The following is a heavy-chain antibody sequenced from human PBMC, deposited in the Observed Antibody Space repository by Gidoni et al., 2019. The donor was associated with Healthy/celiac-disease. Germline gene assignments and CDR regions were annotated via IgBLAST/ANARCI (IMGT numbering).Heavy chain of an antibody. V-gene: IGHV3-30*03. CDR3: ARNGGNYYYYYGMDV. CDR1: GFTVSSYG. CDR2: ISYYGSNK. Sequence: QVQLVEAGGGVVQHGRSLRLSCAASGFTVSSYGMHWVRQAPGKGLEWVAVISYYGSNKYYADSVKVRFTISRDNSKNTLYLQMNSLRAEDTAVYYCARNGGNYYYYYGMDVWGQGTTVTVSS. D-gene: IGHD1-26*01. J-gene: IGHJ6*02.